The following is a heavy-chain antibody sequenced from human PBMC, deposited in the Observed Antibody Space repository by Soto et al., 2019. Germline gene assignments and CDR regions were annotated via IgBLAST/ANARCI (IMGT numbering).Heavy chain of an antibody. CDR1: GGSMSSYY. CDR2: ISYSGSA. CDR3: ARADPDASVGY. J-gene: IGHJ4*02. D-gene: IGHD2-15*01. V-gene: IGHV4-59*01. Sequence: LALTCTVSGGSMSSYYWTWLRQSPGRGLEWIGYISYSGSAYYNPSLKSRVTISADTSKNQFSLRMNSMIAADTAVYYCARADPDASVGYWGQGTLVTVSS.